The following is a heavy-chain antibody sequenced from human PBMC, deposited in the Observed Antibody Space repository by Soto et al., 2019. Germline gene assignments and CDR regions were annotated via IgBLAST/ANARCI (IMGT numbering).Heavy chain of an antibody. CDR1: GFSLSTSGMC. V-gene: IGHV2-70*01. CDR3: ARSNRSSGPPGAFDI. Sequence: SGSTLVNPTHTLTLTCTFSGFSLSTSGMCVSWIRQPPGKALEWLALIDWDDDKYYSTSLKTRLTISKDTSKNQVVLTMTNMDPVDTATYYCARSNRSSGPPGAFDIWGQGTMVTVSS. J-gene: IGHJ3*02. CDR2: IDWDDDK. D-gene: IGHD1-26*01.